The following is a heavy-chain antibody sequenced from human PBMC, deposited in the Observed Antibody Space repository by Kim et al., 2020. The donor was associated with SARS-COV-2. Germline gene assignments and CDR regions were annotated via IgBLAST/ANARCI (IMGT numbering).Heavy chain of an antibody. V-gene: IGHV4-30-2*04. D-gene: IGHD1-26*01. Sequence: TYYNPSLKSRVTISVDTSKNQFSLKLSSVTAADTAVYYCARAGGSYYFDYWGQGTLVTVSS. CDR3: ARAGGSYYFDY. J-gene: IGHJ4*02. CDR2: T.